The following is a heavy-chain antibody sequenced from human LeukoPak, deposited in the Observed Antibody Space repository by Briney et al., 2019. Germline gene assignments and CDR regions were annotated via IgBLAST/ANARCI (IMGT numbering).Heavy chain of an antibody. V-gene: IGHV3-23*01. Sequence: GGSLRLSCAASGFTFSTYDMNWVRQAPGKGLEWVSSISGSGSSTNSADSVKGRFTISRDNSKNTLSLQMNSLRAEDTAVYYCARHGLSGSYYWFDPWGQGTLVTVSS. CDR2: ISGSGSST. CDR3: ARHGLSGSYYWFDP. CDR1: GFTFSTYD. J-gene: IGHJ5*02. D-gene: IGHD1-26*01.